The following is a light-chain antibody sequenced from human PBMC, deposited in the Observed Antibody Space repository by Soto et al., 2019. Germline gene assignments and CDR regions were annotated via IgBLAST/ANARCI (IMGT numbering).Light chain of an antibody. V-gene: IGKV1-33*01. CDR1: QSISTY. Sequence: DIQITQSPSCLSASVGDRVTLTCRASQSISTYLNWYQQKPGKAPDLLIYTASNLESGVPSRFRGSGSGTDFTFTISRLQPEDIATYYCQQYENLPTFGQGTRLEIK. CDR2: TAS. CDR3: QQYENLPT. J-gene: IGKJ5*01.